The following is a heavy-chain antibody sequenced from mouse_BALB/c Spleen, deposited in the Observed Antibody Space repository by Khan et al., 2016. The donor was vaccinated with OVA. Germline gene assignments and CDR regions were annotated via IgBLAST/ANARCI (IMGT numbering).Heavy chain of an antibody. CDR1: GFSLTSYG. J-gene: IGHJ3*01. V-gene: IGHV2-6-7*01. Sequence: QVQLKESGPGLVAPSQSLSITCTVSGFSLTSYGVNWVRQPPGKGLEWLGMIWGDGNTDYNSALTSRLSISKDNSKSQVFLQMNSLQTDDTARYYWARERYYSGSGLAYWGRGTLVTVSA. D-gene: IGHD1-1*01. CDR2: IWGDGNT. CDR3: ARERYYSGSGLAY.